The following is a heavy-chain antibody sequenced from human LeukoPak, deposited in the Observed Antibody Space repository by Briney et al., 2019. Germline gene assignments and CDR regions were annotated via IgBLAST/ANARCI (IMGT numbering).Heavy chain of an antibody. CDR2: INHSGST. Sequence: PSETLSLTCAVYGGSFSGYYWSWIRQPPGKGLEWIGEINHSGSTNYNPSLKSRVTISVDTSKNQFPLKLSSVTATDTAVYYCARSSVGYYYGSGSYRAYFDYWGQGTLVTVSS. CDR1: GGSFSGYY. D-gene: IGHD3-10*01. CDR3: ARSSVGYYYGSGSYRAYFDY. V-gene: IGHV4-34*01. J-gene: IGHJ4*02.